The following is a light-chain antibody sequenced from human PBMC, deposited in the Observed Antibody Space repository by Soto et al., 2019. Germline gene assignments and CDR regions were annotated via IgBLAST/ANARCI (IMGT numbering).Light chain of an antibody. J-gene: IGKJ5*01. CDR2: GAS. CDR3: QQYDNSPIT. V-gene: IGKV3-20*01. Sequence: EIVLTQSPGILSLSPGERASLSCGASQSISSSFLAWYQQKHGQAPRLIIYGASSRETGIPDRFSGTGAETECTLTISRLEPEDVEVYYRQQYDNSPITFGQGTRLEIK. CDR1: QSISSSF.